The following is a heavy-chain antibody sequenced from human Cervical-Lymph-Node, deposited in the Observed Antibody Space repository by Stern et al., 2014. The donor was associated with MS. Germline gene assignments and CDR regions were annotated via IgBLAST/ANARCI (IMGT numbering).Heavy chain of an antibody. CDR3: ARDGTTYYYDSSGYDAFDI. Sequence: QLQLQESGPGLVKPSETLSLTCTVSGGSISSYYWSWIRQPPGKGLEWIGYIYYSGSTNYNPSLKSRVTISVDTSKNQFSLKLSSVTAADTAVYYCARDGTTYYYDSSGYDAFDIWGQGTMVTVSS. CDR1: GGSISSYY. D-gene: IGHD3-22*01. CDR2: IYYSGST. J-gene: IGHJ3*02. V-gene: IGHV4-59*01.